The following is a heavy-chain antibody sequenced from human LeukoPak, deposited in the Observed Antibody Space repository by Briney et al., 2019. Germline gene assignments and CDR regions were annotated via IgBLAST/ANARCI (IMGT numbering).Heavy chain of an antibody. CDR2: IHRSGSP. CDR1: LDSTTSNF. CDR3: AREILGGFNPGAY. D-gene: IGHD1-14*01. Sequence: SETLSLTCTVSLDSTTSNFWSWVRQPPGKGLEWIGEIHRSGSPNYNSSLQSRVTISIDRSRNQIALELSSVTAADTAVYYCAREILGGFNPGAYWGQGTLVTVSS. V-gene: IGHV4-4*02. J-gene: IGHJ4*02.